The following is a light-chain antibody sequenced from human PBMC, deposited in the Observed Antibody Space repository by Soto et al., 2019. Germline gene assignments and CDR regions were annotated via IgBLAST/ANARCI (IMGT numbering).Light chain of an antibody. CDR1: QSIRNY. CDR2: AAS. CDR3: QQSYTTLYT. Sequence: DIQMTQSPSSLSASVGDRVTITCRASQSIRNYLNWYQHKPGKAPKLLIYAASSLQSGVPSRFSGSGSGTDFTLTINSLQPEDFATYYCQQSYTTLYTFGPGTKLEIK. V-gene: IGKV1-39*01. J-gene: IGKJ2*01.